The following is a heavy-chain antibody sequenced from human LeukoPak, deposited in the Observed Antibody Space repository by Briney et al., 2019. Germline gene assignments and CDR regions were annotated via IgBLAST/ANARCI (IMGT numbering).Heavy chain of an antibody. D-gene: IGHD2-8*01. CDR1: GFTFSTYA. CDR3: AKGCCPIDY. J-gene: IGHJ4*02. CDR2: ISGSGGST. V-gene: IGHV3-23*01. Sequence: GGSLRLSCAASGFTFSTYAMSWVRQAPGKGLEWVSTISGSGGSTYYADSVKGRFTISRDNSKNTLYLQMNSLRAEDTAVYFCAKGCCPIDYWGQGTLVTVSS.